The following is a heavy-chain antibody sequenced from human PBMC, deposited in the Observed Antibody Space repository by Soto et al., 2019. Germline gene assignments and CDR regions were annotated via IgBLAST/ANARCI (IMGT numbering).Heavy chain of an antibody. CDR2: MNPNSGKA. Sequence: QVQLVQSGAEVKKPGASVKVSCKASGYTFTSYDINWVRQAAGQGLEWIGWMNPNSGKAVYAQKFQGRVTMAGNTSRSTAYMELSRLRSDDTAVYFCARGLVVVSATYWCFDLWGRGTLVTVSS. CDR3: ARGLVVVSATYWCFDL. V-gene: IGHV1-8*01. D-gene: IGHD2-15*01. CDR1: GYTFTSYD. J-gene: IGHJ2*01.